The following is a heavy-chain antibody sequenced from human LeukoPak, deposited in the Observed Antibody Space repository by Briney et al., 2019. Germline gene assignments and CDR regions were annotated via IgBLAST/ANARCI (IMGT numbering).Heavy chain of an antibody. Sequence: EASVKVSCKASGYTFTSYAMNWVRQAPGQGLEWMGWINTNTGNPTYAQGFTGRFVFSLDTSVSTAYLQISSLKAEDTAVYYCAREESSGFGWYNWFDPWGQGTLVTVSS. CDR1: GYTFTSYA. CDR3: AREESSGFGWYNWFDP. J-gene: IGHJ5*02. D-gene: IGHD6-19*01. V-gene: IGHV7-4-1*02. CDR2: INTNTGNP.